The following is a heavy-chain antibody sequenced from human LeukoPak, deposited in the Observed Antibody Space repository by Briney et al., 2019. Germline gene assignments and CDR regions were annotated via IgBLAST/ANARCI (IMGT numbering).Heavy chain of an antibody. CDR1: GFTFSSYA. CDR3: ARDWASIVPAAIFYYFDY. D-gene: IGHD2-2*02. V-gene: IGHV3-30-3*01. Sequence: GESLRLSCAASGFTFSSYAMHWVRQAPGKGLEWVAVISYDGSNKYYADSVKGRFTISRDNSKNTLYLQMNSLRAEDTAVYYCARDWASIVPAAIFYYFDYWGQGTLVTVSS. J-gene: IGHJ4*02. CDR2: ISYDGSNK.